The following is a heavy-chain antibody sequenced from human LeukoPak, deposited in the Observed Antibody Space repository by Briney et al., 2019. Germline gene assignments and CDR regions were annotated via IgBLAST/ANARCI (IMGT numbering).Heavy chain of an antibody. CDR1: GFTVXSNY. V-gene: IGHV3-53*04. D-gene: IGHD4-17*01. Sequence: GSLRLSXAASGFTVXSNYMSWVRQAQGKGLEGVSVIYSGGSTYYAHSVQGRFTISRHNSKNTLYLQMNSLRAEDTAVYYCARVGPVTLGWFDLWGRGTLVTVSS. CDR2: IYSGGST. CDR3: ARVGPVTLGWFDL. J-gene: IGHJ2*01.